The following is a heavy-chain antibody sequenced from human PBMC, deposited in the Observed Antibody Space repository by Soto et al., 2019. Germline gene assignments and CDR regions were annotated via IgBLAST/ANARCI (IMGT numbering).Heavy chain of an antibody. J-gene: IGHJ3*02. V-gene: IGHV1-18*01. CDR2: ISAYNGNT. CDR1: VYTFTSYG. D-gene: IGHD3-16*01. Sequence: ASVKVSCKASVYTFTSYGISWLLLAPGQGLEWMGWISAYNGNTNYAQKLQGRVTMTTDTSTSTAYMELRSLRSDDTAVYYCARDLTPDYDYIWGGTPHCAFDIWGQGTMVTVSS. CDR3: ARDLTPDYDYIWGGTPHCAFDI.